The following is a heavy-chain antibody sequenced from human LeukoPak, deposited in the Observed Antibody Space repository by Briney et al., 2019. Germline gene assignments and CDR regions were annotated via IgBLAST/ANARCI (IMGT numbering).Heavy chain of an antibody. CDR3: AKWKYSNSGIDDY. CDR1: GFTFSGCA. CDR2: ISGSGGST. V-gene: IGHV3-23*01. D-gene: IGHD6-6*01. J-gene: IGHJ4*02. Sequence: GGSLRLSCAASGFTFSGCAMSWVRQAPGKGLEWVSAISGSGGSTYYADSVKGRFTISRDNSKNMLYLQMNSLRAEDTAVYYCAKWKYSNSGIDDYWGQGTLVTVSS.